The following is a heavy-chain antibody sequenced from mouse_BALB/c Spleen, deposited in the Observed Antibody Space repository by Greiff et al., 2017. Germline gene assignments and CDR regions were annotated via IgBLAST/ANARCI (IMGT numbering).Heavy chain of an antibody. CDR2: ISSGGST. CDR3: ARGLDWYFDV. D-gene: IGHD4-1*01. J-gene: IGHJ1*01. CDR1: GFTFSSYA. Sequence: EVKVVESGGGLVKPGGSLKLSCAASGFTFSSYAMSWVRQTPEKRLEWVASISSGGSTYYPDSVKGRFTISRDNARNILYLQMSSLRSEDTAMYYCARGLDWYFDVWGAGTTVTVSS. V-gene: IGHV5-6-5*01.